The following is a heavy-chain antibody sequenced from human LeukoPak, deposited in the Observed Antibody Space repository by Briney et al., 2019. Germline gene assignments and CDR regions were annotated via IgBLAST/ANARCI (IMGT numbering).Heavy chain of an antibody. CDR1: GFTFSSYS. V-gene: IGHV3-48*01. D-gene: IGHD3-10*01. Sequence: TGGSLRLSRAASGFTFSSYSMNWVRQAPGKGLEWVSYISSSSSTIYYADSVKGRFTISRDNAKNSLYLQMNSLRAEDTAVYYCARDGAYGSGSYYDYWGQGTLVTVSS. CDR2: ISSSSSTI. J-gene: IGHJ4*02. CDR3: ARDGAYGSGSYYDY.